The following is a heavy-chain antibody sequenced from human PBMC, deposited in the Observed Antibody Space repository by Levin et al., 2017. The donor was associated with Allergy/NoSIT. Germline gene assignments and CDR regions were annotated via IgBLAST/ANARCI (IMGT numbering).Heavy chain of an antibody. CDR1: GFTFSSYA. Sequence: HPGGSLRLSCAASGFTFSSYAMHWVRQAPGKGLEWVAVISYDGSNKYYADSVKGRFTISRDNSKNTLYLQMNSLRAEDTAVYYCARGFYDYGDILDYWGQGTLVTVSS. CDR3: ARGFYDYGDILDY. V-gene: IGHV3-30*04. J-gene: IGHJ4*02. D-gene: IGHD4-17*01. CDR2: ISYDGSNK.